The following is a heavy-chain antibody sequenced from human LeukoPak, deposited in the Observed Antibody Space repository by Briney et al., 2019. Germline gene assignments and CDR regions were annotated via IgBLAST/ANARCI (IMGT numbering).Heavy chain of an antibody. CDR2: INPNSGGT. CDR1: GYTFTGYY. Sequence: ASVKVSCKASGYTFTGYYMHWVRQAPGQGLEWMGWINPNSGGTNYAQKFQGRVTMTRDTSISTAYMELSRLRSDDTAVYYCARETNPLLWFGELGGDPWGQGTLVTVSS. V-gene: IGHV1-2*02. CDR3: ARETNPLLWFGELGGDP. J-gene: IGHJ5*02. D-gene: IGHD3-10*01.